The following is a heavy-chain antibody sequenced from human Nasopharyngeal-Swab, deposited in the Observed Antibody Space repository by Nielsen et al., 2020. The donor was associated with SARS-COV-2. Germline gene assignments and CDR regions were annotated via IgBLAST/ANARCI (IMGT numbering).Heavy chain of an antibody. CDR1: GFSFSSYA. J-gene: IGHJ4*02. CDR3: ARRALQDYYFDY. CDR2: ASSDGRNK. V-gene: IGHV3-30*04. Sequence: GSLRLSCAASGFSFSSYAMHWVRQAPGKGLEWVAVASSDGRNKYYADSVKGRFTVSRDNSKNTLYLQMNSLRAEDTAVYYCARRALQDYYFDYWGQGTLVTVSS.